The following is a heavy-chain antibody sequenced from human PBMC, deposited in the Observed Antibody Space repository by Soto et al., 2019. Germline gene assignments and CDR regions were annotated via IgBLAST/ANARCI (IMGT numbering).Heavy chain of an antibody. J-gene: IGHJ5*02. CDR1: GASIRSYH. Sequence: QVRLQESGPGLVKPSETLSLTCAVSGASIRSYHWSFLRQPAGKGLEWIGRIQHTGNTNYNPSLKSRVTMSVDTSKNQISLKMTSVTAADTAVYFCAKDVSSRRWFDPWGQGVRVIVSS. D-gene: IGHD3-16*01. CDR3: AKDVSSRRWFDP. CDR2: IQHTGNT. V-gene: IGHV4-4*07.